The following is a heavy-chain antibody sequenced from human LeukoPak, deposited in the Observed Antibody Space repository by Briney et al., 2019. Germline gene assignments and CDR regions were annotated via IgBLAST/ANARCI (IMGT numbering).Heavy chain of an antibody. CDR1: GFTFSSYA. V-gene: IGHV3-23*01. J-gene: IGHJ3*02. CDR3: ASRKLRYFDWLLSFAFDI. Sequence: PGGSLRLSCAASGFTFSSYAMSWVRQAPGKGLEWVSPISGSGGSTYYADSVKGRFTISRDNSKNTLYLQMNSLRAEDTAVYYCASRKLRYFDWLLSFAFDIWGQGTMVTVSS. CDR2: ISGSGGST. D-gene: IGHD3-9*01.